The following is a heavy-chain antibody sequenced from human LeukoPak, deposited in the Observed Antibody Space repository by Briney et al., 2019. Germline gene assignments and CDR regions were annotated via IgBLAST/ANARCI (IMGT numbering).Heavy chain of an antibody. V-gene: IGHV3-23*01. CDR3: ASPKGAFDI. CDR2: ISGSGDST. J-gene: IGHJ3*02. CDR1: GFTFSSYA. Sequence: GGSLRLSCAASGFTFSSYAMSWARQAPGKGLEWVSAISGSGDSTFYADSVKGRFTISRDNSKNTLYLQMNSLRAEDTAVYYCASPKGAFDIWGQGTMVTVSS.